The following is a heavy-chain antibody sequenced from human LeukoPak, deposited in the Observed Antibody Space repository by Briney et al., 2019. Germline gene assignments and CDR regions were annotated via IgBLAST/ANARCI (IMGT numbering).Heavy chain of an antibody. CDR3: ARDLHILTGYSYFDY. Sequence: PSQTLSLTCPVSRGSLSRGGYHWSWIPQPPGKGLEWIGYIYYSGSTYYNPSLKSRVTISVDTSKNQFSLKLSSVTAADTAVYYCARDLHILTGYSYFDYWGQGTLVTVSS. J-gene: IGHJ4*02. CDR1: RGSLSRGGYH. V-gene: IGHV4-31*03. D-gene: IGHD3-9*01. CDR2: IYYSGST.